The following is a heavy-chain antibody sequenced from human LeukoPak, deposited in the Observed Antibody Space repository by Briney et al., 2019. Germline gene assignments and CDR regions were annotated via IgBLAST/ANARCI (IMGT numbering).Heavy chain of an antibody. Sequence: SETLSLTCAVYGGSFSGYYWSWIRQPPGKGLEWIGEINHSGSTNYNPSLKSRVTISVDTSKNQFSLKLSSVTAADTAVYYCARLGGPCGAAAMGLYAFDIWGQGTMVTVSS. CDR3: ARLGGPCGAAAMGLYAFDI. V-gene: IGHV4-34*01. J-gene: IGHJ3*02. D-gene: IGHD2-2*01. CDR2: INHSGST. CDR1: GGSFSGYY.